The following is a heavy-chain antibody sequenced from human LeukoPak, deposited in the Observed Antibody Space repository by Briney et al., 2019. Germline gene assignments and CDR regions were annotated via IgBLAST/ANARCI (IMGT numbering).Heavy chain of an antibody. CDR2: INSDGSST. V-gene: IGHV3-74*01. J-gene: IGHJ4*02. CDR1: GFTFSSYW. D-gene: IGHD6-13*01. CDR3: ARLWGIAAELDY. Sequence: GGSLRLSCAASGFTFSSYWMHWVRQAPEKGLVWVSRINSDGSSTSYADSVKGRFTISRDNAKNTLYLQMNSLRAEDTAVYYCARLWGIAAELDYWGQGTLVTVSS.